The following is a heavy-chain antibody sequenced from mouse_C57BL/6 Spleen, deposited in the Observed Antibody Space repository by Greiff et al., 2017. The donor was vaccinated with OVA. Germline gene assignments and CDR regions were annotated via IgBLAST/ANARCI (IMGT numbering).Heavy chain of an antibody. CDR2: ISDGGSYT. Sequence: EVQLVESGGGLVKPGGSLQLSCAASGFTFSSYAMSWVRQTPEKRLEWVATISDGGSYTYYPANVKGRFTISRDNAKNNLYLQMSHLKSEDTAMYYCARDDPSRGNYPGFAYWGQGTLVTVSA. J-gene: IGHJ3*01. CDR1: GFTFSSYA. V-gene: IGHV5-4*01. D-gene: IGHD2-1*01. CDR3: ARDDPSRGNYPGFAY.